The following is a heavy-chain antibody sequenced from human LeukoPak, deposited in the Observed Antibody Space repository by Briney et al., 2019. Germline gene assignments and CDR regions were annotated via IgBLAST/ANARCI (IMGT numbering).Heavy chain of an antibody. Sequence: SETLSLTCTISGGSISSTSFSWNWIRQPPGKGLEWIGTVYYSGRTNSSPSLNSRVTISVATSKTQFSLTLTSVSAADTAFYFCARSLSTWSHTASYCSYYLDVWGKGTTVTVSS. CDR2: VYYSGRT. V-gene: IGHV4-39*01. CDR3: ARSLSTWSHTASYCSYYLDV. J-gene: IGHJ6*03. D-gene: IGHD2-2*01. CDR1: GGSISSTSFS.